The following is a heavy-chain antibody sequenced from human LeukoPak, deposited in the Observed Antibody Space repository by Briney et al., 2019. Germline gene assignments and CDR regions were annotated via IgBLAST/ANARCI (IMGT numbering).Heavy chain of an antibody. V-gene: IGHV4-39*01. CDR3: ARQDGDPPYYYYYMDV. D-gene: IGHD4-17*01. CDR1: GGSISSSSYY. CDR2: IYYSGST. Sequence: PSETLSLTCTVSGGSISSSSYYWGWIRQPPGKGLEWIGSIYYSGSTYYNPSLKSRVTISVDTSKNQFSLKLSSVTAADTAVYYCARQDGDPPYYYYYMDVWGKGTTVTVSS. J-gene: IGHJ6*03.